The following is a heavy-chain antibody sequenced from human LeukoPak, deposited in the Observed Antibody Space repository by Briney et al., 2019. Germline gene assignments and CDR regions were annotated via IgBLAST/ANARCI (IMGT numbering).Heavy chain of an antibody. V-gene: IGHV3-48*01. D-gene: IGHD1-26*01. CDR2: VSSSSHSTI. Sequence: GGSLRLSCAASGFTLSIYSMNWVRQAPGKGLEWVSYVSSSSHSTIHYVDSVKGRFTISRDNAKSSLYLQMNSLRAEDTAVYYCARDKDVGPTLFDYWGQGTLVTVSS. CDR1: GFTLSIYS. J-gene: IGHJ4*02. CDR3: ARDKDVGPTLFDY.